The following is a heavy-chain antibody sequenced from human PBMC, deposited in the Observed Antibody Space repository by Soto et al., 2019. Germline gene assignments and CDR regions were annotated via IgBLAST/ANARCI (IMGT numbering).Heavy chain of an antibody. J-gene: IGHJ6*02. CDR2: ISWDGGST. CDR3: AKDRGKTVTTYGMDV. Sequence: PGGSLRLSCAASGFTFDDYAMHWVRQAPGKGLEWVSLISWDGGSTYYADSVKGRFTISRDNSKNSLYLQMNSLRAEDTALYYCAKDRGKTVTTYGMDVWGQGTTVTVSS. CDR1: GFTFDDYA. D-gene: IGHD4-4*01. V-gene: IGHV3-43D*04.